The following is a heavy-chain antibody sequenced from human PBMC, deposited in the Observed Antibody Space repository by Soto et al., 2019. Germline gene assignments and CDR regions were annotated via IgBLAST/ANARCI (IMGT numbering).Heavy chain of an antibody. V-gene: IGHV4-59*12. CDR1: GGSLSSYD. D-gene: IGHD3-16*01. Sequence: SETLSVTCPVSGGSLSSYDWSWIRPHQGKGLEWIGYIYYSGSTNYNPSLKSRVTINTDTSKDQFSLQLNSVTPEDTAVYYCTRERLGGYYFYGMDVWGQGTTVTVSS. J-gene: IGHJ6*02. CDR2: IYYSGST. CDR3: TRERLGGYYFYGMDV.